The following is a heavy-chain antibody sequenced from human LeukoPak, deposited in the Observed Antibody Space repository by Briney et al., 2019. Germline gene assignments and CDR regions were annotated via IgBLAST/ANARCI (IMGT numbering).Heavy chain of an antibody. D-gene: IGHD2-15*01. CDR3: AREMVGYCSGGSCSGNYYYYYMDV. CDR2: INPSGGST. J-gene: IGHJ6*03. V-gene: IGHV1-46*01. Sequence: ASVKVSCKASGYTFTSYYMHWVRQAPGQGLEWMGIINPSGGSTSYAQKFQGRVTMTTDTSTSTAYMELRSLRSDDTAVYYCAREMVGYCSGGSCSGNYYYYYMDVWGKGTTVTVSS. CDR1: GYTFTSYY.